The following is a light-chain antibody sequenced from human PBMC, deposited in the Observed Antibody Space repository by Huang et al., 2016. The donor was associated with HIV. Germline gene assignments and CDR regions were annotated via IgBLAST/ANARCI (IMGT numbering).Light chain of an antibody. J-gene: IGKJ2*03. V-gene: IGKV3-20*01. Sequence: EIVLTQSPGTLSLSPGERATLSCRASQSVSSSYLAWYQQKPGQAPRLLIYGASSRATGIPDRFSGSGAGTDCSLTITRLEPEDFAVYYCQQYGNSPRFGQGTKLEIK. CDR3: QQYGNSPR. CDR2: GAS. CDR1: QSVSSSY.